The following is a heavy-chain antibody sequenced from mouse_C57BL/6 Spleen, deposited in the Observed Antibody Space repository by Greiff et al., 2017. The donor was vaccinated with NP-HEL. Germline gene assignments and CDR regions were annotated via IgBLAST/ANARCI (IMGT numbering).Heavy chain of an antibody. CDR3: DRDDLAFAY. V-gene: IGHV1-78*01. CDR2: INPSDGST. D-gene: IGHD2-12*01. J-gene: IGHJ3*01. Sequence: QVQLQQSDAELVKPGASVKLSCKASGYTFTDYTMHWVKQRPDQGLEWIGNINPSDGSTYYNEKLKGKATLTADKSSSTAYMQLNSLTSDDSTVYFCDRDDLAFAYWGQGTLVTVSA. CDR1: GYTFTDYT.